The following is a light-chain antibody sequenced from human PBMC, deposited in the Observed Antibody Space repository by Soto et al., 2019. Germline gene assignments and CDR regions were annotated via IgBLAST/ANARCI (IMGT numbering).Light chain of an antibody. V-gene: IGLV1-40*01. CDR2: ANS. CDR1: SSNIGAGYD. J-gene: IGLJ2*01. CDR3: QSYDSSLSGSV. Sequence: QPVLTQPPSVSGAPGQRVTISCTGSSSNIGAGYDVQWYQQLPGEAPKLLIYANSNRPSGVPDRFSGSKSGTSASLAITGLQAEDEADYYCQSYDSSLSGSVFGGGTKLTVL.